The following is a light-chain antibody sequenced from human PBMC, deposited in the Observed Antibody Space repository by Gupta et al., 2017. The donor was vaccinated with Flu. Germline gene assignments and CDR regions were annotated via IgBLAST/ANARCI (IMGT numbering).Light chain of an antibody. J-gene: IGLJ1*01. Sequence: QSALTQPASVSGSPGQSITISCTGTTSDVGANNYVFWYQQHPGKAPKVMIYGVNNRPSGVSDRFSGSKSGHTASLTISWLQAEDEADYYCSSYRSSRSTLFFGTWTKINVL. CDR1: TSDVGANNY. CDR2: GVN. CDR3: SSYRSSRSTLF. V-gene: IGLV2-14*01.